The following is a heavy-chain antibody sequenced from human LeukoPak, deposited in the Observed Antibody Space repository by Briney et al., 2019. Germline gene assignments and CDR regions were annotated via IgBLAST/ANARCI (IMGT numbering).Heavy chain of an antibody. Sequence: PSETLSLTCTVSGGSIRSGGYYWSWIRQHPGKGLEWIGYVYYSGSTYYNPSLKSRVTISVGTSKNQFSLQLSSVTAADTAVYYCARADYDFWSGYGNWFDPWGQGTLVTVSS. CDR2: VYYSGST. CDR3: ARADYDFWSGYGNWFDP. D-gene: IGHD3-3*01. V-gene: IGHV4-31*03. CDR1: GGSIRSGGYY. J-gene: IGHJ5*02.